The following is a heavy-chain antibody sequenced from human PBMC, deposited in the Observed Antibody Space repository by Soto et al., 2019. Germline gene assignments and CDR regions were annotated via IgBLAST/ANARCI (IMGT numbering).Heavy chain of an antibody. CDR3: ARDYYDSSGYQYFDY. CDR1: GFTFSSYG. D-gene: IGHD3-22*01. CDR2: IWYDGSNK. V-gene: IGHV3-33*01. J-gene: IGHJ4*02. Sequence: GGSLRLSCAPSGFTFSSYGMHWVRQAPGKGLEWVAVIWYDGSNKYYADSVKGRFTISRDNSKNTLYLQMNSLRAEDTAVYYCARDYYDSSGYQYFDYWGQGTLVTVSS.